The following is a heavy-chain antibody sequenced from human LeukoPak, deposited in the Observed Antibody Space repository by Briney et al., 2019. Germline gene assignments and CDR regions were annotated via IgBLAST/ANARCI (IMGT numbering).Heavy chain of an antibody. CDR2: INHSGST. D-gene: IGHD3-22*01. Sequence: SETLSLTCAVYGGSFSGYYWSWIRQPPGKGLEWMGEINHSGSTNYNPSLKSRVTISVDTSKNQFSLKLSSVTAADTAVYYCARVRSRLLLRATDRAFDIWGQGTMVTVSS. CDR3: ARVRSRLLLRATDRAFDI. J-gene: IGHJ3*02. CDR1: GGSFSGYY. V-gene: IGHV4-34*01.